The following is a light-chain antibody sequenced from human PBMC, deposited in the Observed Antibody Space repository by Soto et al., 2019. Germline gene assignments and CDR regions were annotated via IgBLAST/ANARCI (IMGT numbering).Light chain of an antibody. CDR1: QSVSSNY. J-gene: IGKJ1*01. CDR2: GAS. CDR3: QQYGGSPRT. V-gene: IGKV3-20*01. Sequence: EIVLTQSPGTLSLSPGERATLSCRASQSVSSNYLDWYQQKSGQAPRLLIYGASSRATGIPDRFSGSGCGTDFTLTISRLEPDDFAEYDCQQYGGSPRTFGQGTKVEIK.